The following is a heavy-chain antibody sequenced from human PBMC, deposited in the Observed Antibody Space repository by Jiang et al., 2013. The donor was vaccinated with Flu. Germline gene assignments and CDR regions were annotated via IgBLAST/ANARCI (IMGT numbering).Heavy chain of an antibody. CDR1: GYSFTSYW. V-gene: IGHV5-51*01. CDR3: ARPNYYDSSGSRNAFDI. CDR2: IYPGDSDT. J-gene: IGHJ3*02. Sequence: GAEVKKPGESLKISCKGSGYSFTSYWIGWVRQMPGKGLEWMGIIYPGDSDTRYSPSFQGQVTISADKSISTAYLQWSSLKASDTAMYYCARPNYYDSSGSRNAFDIWGQRDNGHRLF. D-gene: IGHD3-22*01.